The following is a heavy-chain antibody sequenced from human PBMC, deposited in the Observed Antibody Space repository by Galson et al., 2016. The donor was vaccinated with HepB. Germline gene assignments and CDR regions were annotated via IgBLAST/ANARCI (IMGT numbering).Heavy chain of an antibody. Sequence: SVKVSCKASGYTFTHFVIHWVRQAPGQRLEWMGWINGGNDDRRYSGMFQDRVAITTDTSASTAYVELTDLAPEDTAVYFCARTLMSAYKLDYWGQGTLVTVSS. D-gene: IGHD3-16*01. V-gene: IGHV1-3*01. CDR3: ARTLMSAYKLDY. CDR2: INGGNDDR. CDR1: GYTFTHFV. J-gene: IGHJ4*02.